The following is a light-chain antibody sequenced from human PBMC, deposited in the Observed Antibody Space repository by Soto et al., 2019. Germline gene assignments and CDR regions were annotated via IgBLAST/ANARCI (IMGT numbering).Light chain of an antibody. CDR1: SSDIGYYNY. Sequence: QPALTQPASVSGSPGQSITISCTGSSSDIGYYNYVSWYQHHSGKAPQLIIFAVVNRPSGVSNCFSGSKSGNTASLTIFGLQAEDEADYYCLSYTSTTMYVFGTGTKLTVL. J-gene: IGLJ1*01. V-gene: IGLV2-14*03. CDR2: AVV. CDR3: LSYTSTTMYV.